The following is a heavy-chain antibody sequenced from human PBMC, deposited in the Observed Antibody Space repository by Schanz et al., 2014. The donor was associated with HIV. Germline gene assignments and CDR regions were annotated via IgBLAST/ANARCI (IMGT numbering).Heavy chain of an antibody. CDR1: GYTFTSYG. D-gene: IGHD6-13*01. CDR3: ARDRSAAVTASDY. Sequence: QLQLVQSGPEVKKPGTSVKVSCKASGYTFTSYGIAWVRQAPGQGLEWIGWISAHNSNTNYAQNFQGRVTMTTDTSTRTVYMELRSLRSDDTAVYYCARDRSAAVTASDYWGQGTLVTVSS. J-gene: IGHJ4*02. CDR2: ISAHNSNT. V-gene: IGHV1-18*01.